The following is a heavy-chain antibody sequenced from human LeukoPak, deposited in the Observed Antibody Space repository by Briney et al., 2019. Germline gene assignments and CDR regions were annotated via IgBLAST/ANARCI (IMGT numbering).Heavy chain of an antibody. J-gene: IGHJ4*02. CDR2: IYYSGST. D-gene: IGHD1-26*01. CDR3: ARAWVVGADTYFDY. CDR1: GGSISSGGYY. V-gene: IGHV4-31*03. Sequence: SETLSLTCTVSGGSISSGGYYWSWIRQHPGKGLEWIGYIYYSGSTYYNPSLKSRVTISVDTSKNQFSLKLSSVTAADTAVYYCARAWVVGADTYFDYWGQGTLVTVSS.